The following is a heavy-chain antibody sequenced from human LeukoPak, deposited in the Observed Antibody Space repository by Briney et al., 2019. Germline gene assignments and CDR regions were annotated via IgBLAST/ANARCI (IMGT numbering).Heavy chain of an antibody. CDR2: ISSSSSTI. V-gene: IGHV3-48*01. CDR3: ARGKTYYYDSSDRGDAFDI. D-gene: IGHD3-22*01. J-gene: IGHJ3*02. CDR1: GFTFSSYS. Sequence: GGSLRLSCAASGFTFSSYSMNWVRQAPGKGLEWVSYISSSSSTIYYADSVKGRFTISRDNSKNTLYLQMNSLRAEDTAVYYCARGKTYYYDSSDRGDAFDIWGQGTMVTVSS.